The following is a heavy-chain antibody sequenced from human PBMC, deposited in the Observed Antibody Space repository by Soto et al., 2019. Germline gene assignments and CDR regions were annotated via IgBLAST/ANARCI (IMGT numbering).Heavy chain of an antibody. CDR1: GGTFSSRA. D-gene: IGHD2-21*02. CDR2: IIPVFGRV. V-gene: IGHV1-69*01. Sequence: QVQLVQSGPEVKKTGTSVKVSCKASGGTFSSRAISWVRQAPGQGLEWMGGIIPVFGRVNYAEKFQDRVTITADESTGTVYMEFSSLRSEDTALYYCANSRGVTFLGYNGMDIWGQGTTVSVAS. CDR3: ANSRGVTFLGYNGMDI. J-gene: IGHJ6*02.